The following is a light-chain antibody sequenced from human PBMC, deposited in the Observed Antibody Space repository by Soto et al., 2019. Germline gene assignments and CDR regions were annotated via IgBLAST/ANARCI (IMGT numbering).Light chain of an antibody. V-gene: IGKV3-20*01. Sequence: WAYPQGTRSLCRGGRETPSCRATESVVSNYLAWYQLNPGQAPRLLIYDASSRATGIPDRFSGSGSGTDFTLTISRLEPEDFAVYYCQQYDRTFGEGTKVDIK. J-gene: IGKJ1*01. CDR1: ESVVSNY. CDR2: DAS. CDR3: QQYDRT.